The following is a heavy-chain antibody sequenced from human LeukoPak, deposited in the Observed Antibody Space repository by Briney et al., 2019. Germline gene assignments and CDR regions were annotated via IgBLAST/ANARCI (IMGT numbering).Heavy chain of an antibody. V-gene: IGHV3-7*01. CDR1: GFVFRNYF. CDR2: IKNDGSER. J-gene: IGHJ4*02. D-gene: IGHD3-3*01. CDR3: ATDRGWRTSGYYLYYFEY. Sequence: GGSLRLSCAASGFVFRNYFMSWVRQAPGKGLEWVASIKNDGSERYYVDSVRGRYTISRDNTKNSLFLQMSSLRAEDTAVYYCATDRGWRTSGYYLYYFEYWGQGTLVTVSS.